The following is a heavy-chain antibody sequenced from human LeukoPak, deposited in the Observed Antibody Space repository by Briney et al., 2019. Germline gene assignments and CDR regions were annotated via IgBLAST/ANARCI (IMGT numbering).Heavy chain of an antibody. Sequence: SETLSLTCTVSGYSISSGYYWGWIRQPPGKGLEWIGYIYYSGSTNYNPSLKSRVTISVDTSKNQFSLKLSSVTAADTAVYYCARRYPGIAAAGKYYFDYWGQGTLVTVSS. CDR1: GYSISSGYY. D-gene: IGHD6-13*01. J-gene: IGHJ4*02. CDR2: IYYSGST. CDR3: ARRYPGIAAAGKYYFDY. V-gene: IGHV4-38-2*02.